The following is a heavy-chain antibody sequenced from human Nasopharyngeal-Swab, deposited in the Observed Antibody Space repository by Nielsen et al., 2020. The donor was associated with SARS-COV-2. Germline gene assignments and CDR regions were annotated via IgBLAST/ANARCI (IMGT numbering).Heavy chain of an antibody. Sequence: WGGQAPGQGLEWMGWISAYNGRTYYAQKFQGRVTMTTDTSTSTAYMDLRSLRSDDTAVYYCARDPRGPDYWGQGTLVTVSS. CDR2: ISAYNGRT. CDR3: ARDPRGPDY. J-gene: IGHJ4*02. D-gene: IGHD6-25*01. V-gene: IGHV1-18*01.